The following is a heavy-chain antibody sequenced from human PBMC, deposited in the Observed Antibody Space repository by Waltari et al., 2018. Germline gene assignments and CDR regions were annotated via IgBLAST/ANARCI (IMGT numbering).Heavy chain of an antibody. CDR3: AKAGAAGYSSSH. V-gene: IGHV3-23*01. D-gene: IGHD6-6*01. Sequence: EVQLLESGGGLVQPGGSLRLSCAASGFTFSSYAMSWVRQAPGSGLGGVSAISGSGGSTYYADSVKGRFTISRDNSKNTLYLQMNSLRAEDTAVYYCAKAGAAGYSSSHWGQGTLVTVSS. CDR2: ISGSGGST. J-gene: IGHJ4*02. CDR1: GFTFSSYA.